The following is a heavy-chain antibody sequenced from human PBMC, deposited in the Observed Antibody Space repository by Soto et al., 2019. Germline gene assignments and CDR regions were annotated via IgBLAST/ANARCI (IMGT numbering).Heavy chain of an antibody. Sequence: GASVKVSCKASGYTFTSYGISWVRQAPGQGLEWMGWISAYNGNTNYAQKLQGRVTMTTDTSTSTAYMELRSLRSDDMAVYYCARVRYCSGGSCSFDPWGQGTLVTVSS. J-gene: IGHJ5*02. V-gene: IGHV1-18*03. CDR2: ISAYNGNT. CDR1: GYTFTSYG. CDR3: ARVRYCSGGSCSFDP. D-gene: IGHD2-15*01.